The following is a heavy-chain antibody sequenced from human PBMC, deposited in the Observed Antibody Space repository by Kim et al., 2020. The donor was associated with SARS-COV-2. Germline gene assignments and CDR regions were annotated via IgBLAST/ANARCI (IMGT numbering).Heavy chain of an antibody. Sequence: GGSLRLSCAASGFTFSSYAMSWVRQAPGKGLEWVSAISGSGGSTYYADSVKGRFTISRDNSKNTLYLQMNSLRAEDTAVYYCAKGGEWPRVGYYYGMDVWGQGTTVTVSS. D-gene: IGHD5-12*01. V-gene: IGHV3-23*01. CDR1: GFTFSSYA. CDR3: AKGGEWPRVGYYYGMDV. CDR2: ISGSGGST. J-gene: IGHJ6*02.